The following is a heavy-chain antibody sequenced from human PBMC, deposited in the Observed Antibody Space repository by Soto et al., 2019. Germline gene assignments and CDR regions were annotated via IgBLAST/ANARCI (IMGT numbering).Heavy chain of an antibody. Sequence: GSLRLSCATSGFPFSDYYMNWVRQAPGKGLEWVSYISSSGSTIYYADSVKGRFTISRDNAKNSLYLQMNSLRAEDTAVYYCASPDNWNDVSPSDYWGQGTLVTVSS. CDR2: ISSSGSTI. CDR3: ASPDNWNDVSPSDY. D-gene: IGHD1-1*01. J-gene: IGHJ4*02. V-gene: IGHV3-48*04. CDR1: GFPFSDYY.